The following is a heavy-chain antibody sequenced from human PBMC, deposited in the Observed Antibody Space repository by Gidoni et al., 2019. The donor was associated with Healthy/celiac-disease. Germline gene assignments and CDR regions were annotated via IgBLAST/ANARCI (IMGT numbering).Heavy chain of an antibody. CDR2: IAYDGSNK. V-gene: IGHV3-30-3*01. CDR3: ARAPTTVIFDY. D-gene: IGHD4-4*01. J-gene: IGHJ4*02. CDR1: GSTFSSYA. Sequence: QVQLVESGGGVSQPGRSLRLSCAPSGSTFSSYAMHWVRQAPGKGLDWVAVIAYDGSNKYYADSVKGRFTISRDNSKNTLYLQMNSLRAEDTAVYYCARAPTTVIFDYWGQGTLVTVSS.